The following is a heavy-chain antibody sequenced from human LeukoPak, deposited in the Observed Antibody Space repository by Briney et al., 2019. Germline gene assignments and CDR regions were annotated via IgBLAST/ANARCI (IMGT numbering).Heavy chain of an antibody. V-gene: IGHV1-69*13. J-gene: IGHJ4*02. CDR2: IIPIFGTA. CDR3: ARDGGLYDSSGYYWIDY. CDR1: GGTFSSYA. Sequence: SVKVSCKASGGTFSSYAISWVRQAPGQGLEWMGGIIPIFGTANYAQKFQGRVTITADESTSTAYMELSSPRSEDTAVYYCARDGGLYDSSGYYWIDYWGQGTLVTVSS. D-gene: IGHD3-22*01.